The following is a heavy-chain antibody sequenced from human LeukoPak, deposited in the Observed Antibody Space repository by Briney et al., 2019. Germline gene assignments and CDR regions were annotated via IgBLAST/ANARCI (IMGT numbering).Heavy chain of an antibody. V-gene: IGHV3-33*01. D-gene: IGHD3-22*01. J-gene: IGHJ6*02. CDR3: ARDHYDSSGYYPRDGMDV. CDR2: IWYDGSKK. Sequence: GRSLRLSCAASGFTFSDYGIHWVRQAPGQGLEWVALIWYDGSKKYYADSVKGRFTISRDNSKNTLYLQMNSLRAEDTAVYYCARDHYDSSGYYPRDGMDVWGQGTTVTVSS. CDR1: GFTFSDYG.